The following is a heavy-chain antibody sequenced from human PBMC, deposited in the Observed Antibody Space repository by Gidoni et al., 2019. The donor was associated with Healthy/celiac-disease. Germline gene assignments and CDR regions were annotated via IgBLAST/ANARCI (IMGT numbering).Heavy chain of an antibody. CDR3: ARMDIVEDYYMDV. J-gene: IGHJ6*03. Sequence: RQPPGKGLEWIGSIYYSGSTYYNPSLKSRVTISVDTSKNQFSLKLSSVTAADTAVYYCARMDIVEDYYMDVWGKGTTVTVSS. D-gene: IGHD2-2*03. CDR2: IYYSGST. V-gene: IGHV4-39*01.